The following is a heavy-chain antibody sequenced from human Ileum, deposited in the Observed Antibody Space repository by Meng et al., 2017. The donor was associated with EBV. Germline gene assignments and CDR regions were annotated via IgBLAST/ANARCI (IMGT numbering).Heavy chain of an antibody. CDR1: GYTFTGYY. CDR3: ARDWEGSWAVLDY. V-gene: IGHV1-2*04. D-gene: IGHD6-13*01. J-gene: IGHJ4*02. CDR2: INPNSGGT. Sequence: QGWVGHLGAEVKKPGASVKVSCKASGYTFTGYYRHWVRQAPGQGLEWMGWINPNSGGTNYAQKFQGWVTMTRDTSISTAYMELSRLRSDDTAVYYCARDWEGSWAVLDYWGQGTLVTVSS.